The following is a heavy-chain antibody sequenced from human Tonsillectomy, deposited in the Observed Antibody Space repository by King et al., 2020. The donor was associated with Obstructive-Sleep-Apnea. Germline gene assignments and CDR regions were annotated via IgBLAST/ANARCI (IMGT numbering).Heavy chain of an antibody. Sequence: EVQLVESGGGLVQPGGSLRLSCAASGFTFSSYWMSWVRQAPGKGLEWVANIKQDGSEKYYVDSVKGRITISRDNAKNSLYLQMNSLRAEDTAVYYCASDREGVFGTFDYWGQGTLVTVSS. V-gene: IGHV3-7*03. D-gene: IGHD3-16*01. CDR3: ASDREGVFGTFDY. CDR2: IKQDGSEK. CDR1: GFTFSSYW. J-gene: IGHJ4*02.